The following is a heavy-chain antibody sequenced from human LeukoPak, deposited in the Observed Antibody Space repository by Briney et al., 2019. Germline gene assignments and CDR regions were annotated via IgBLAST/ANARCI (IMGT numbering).Heavy chain of an antibody. Sequence: GGSPRLSCAASGFTFSSYAMSWVRQAPGKGLEWVSAISGSGGSTYYADSVKGRFTISRDNSKNTLYLQMNSLRAEDTAVYYCAKAGLERPFFDYWGQGTLVTVSS. V-gene: IGHV3-23*01. CDR1: GFTFSSYA. CDR2: ISGSGGST. D-gene: IGHD1-1*01. CDR3: AKAGLERPFFDY. J-gene: IGHJ4*02.